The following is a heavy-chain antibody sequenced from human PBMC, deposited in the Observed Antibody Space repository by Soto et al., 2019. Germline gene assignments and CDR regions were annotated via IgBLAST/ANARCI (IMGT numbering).Heavy chain of an antibody. CDR3: ARQVATISYYYYGLDI. CDR1: GGSITNNSFS. CDR2: IYHTGGT. V-gene: IGHV4-39*01. J-gene: IGHJ6*04. D-gene: IGHD5-12*01. Sequence: SETLSLTCIVSGGSITNNSFSWGWIRQPPGKSLEWIGTIYHTGGTHYNPSLKSRLTMSVDTSNDQFSLTLNSLTAADTAVYYCARQVATISYYYYGLDIWGKGTTVTVSS.